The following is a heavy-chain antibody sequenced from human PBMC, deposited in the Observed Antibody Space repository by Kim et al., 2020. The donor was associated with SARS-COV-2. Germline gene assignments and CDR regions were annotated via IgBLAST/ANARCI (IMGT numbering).Heavy chain of an antibody. V-gene: IGHV3-23*01. Sequence: GKGRFTITRDNSKNTLYLQMNSLMAEDTAVYYCAKSSSWHSYHYYYYMDVWGKGTTVTVSS. D-gene: IGHD6-13*01. J-gene: IGHJ6*03. CDR3: AKSSSWHSYHYYYYMDV.